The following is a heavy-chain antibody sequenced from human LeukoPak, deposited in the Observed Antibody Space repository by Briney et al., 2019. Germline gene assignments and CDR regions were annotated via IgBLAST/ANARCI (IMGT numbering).Heavy chain of an antibody. CDR2: ISSSGSTI. D-gene: IGHD6-19*01. Sequence: PGGPLRLSCAASGFTFSDYYMSWIRQAPGKGLEGVSYISSSGSTIYYADSVKGRFTISRDNSKNTLYLQMNSLRAEDTAVYYCAKDPGSGWSEAFDYWGQGTLVTVSS. J-gene: IGHJ4*02. CDR3: AKDPGSGWSEAFDY. CDR1: GFTFSDYY. V-gene: IGHV3-11*01.